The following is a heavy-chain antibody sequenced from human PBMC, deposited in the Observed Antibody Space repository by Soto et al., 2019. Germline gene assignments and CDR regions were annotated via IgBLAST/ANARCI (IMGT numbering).Heavy chain of an antibody. V-gene: IGHV5-51*01. CDR3: ARRSAYCYGRQQYYFDS. CDR2: IHAGDSDT. CDR1: GYSFRNHW. D-gene: IGHD5-18*01. Sequence: GESLKISCEGSGYSFRNHWIGWVRQMPGKGLELMGVIHAGDSDTRYNPSFEAQVTLSVDTSTSTAYLQWHSLRASDTAIYFCARRSAYCYGRQQYYFDSWGQGTQVTVSS. J-gene: IGHJ4*02.